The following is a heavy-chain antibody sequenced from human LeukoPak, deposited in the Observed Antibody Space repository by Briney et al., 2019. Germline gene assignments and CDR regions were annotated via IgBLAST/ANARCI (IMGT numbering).Heavy chain of an antibody. D-gene: IGHD2-2*01. J-gene: IGHJ5*02. CDR1: GGSFSGYY. CDR2: INHSGST. Sequence: SETLSLTCAVYGGSFSGYYWSWIRQPPGKGLEWIGEINHSGSTNYNPSLKSRVTISVDTSKNQYSLKLSSVTAADTAVYYCARGRKYQLVYWFDPWGEGTLVTVSS. V-gene: IGHV4-34*01. CDR3: ARGRKYQLVYWFDP.